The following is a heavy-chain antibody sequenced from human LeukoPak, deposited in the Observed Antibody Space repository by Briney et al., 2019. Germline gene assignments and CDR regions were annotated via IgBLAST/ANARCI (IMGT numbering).Heavy chain of an antibody. J-gene: IGHJ6*02. CDR2: IKSDGSTP. V-gene: IGHV3-74*01. Sequence: GGSLRLSCAASGFTFSSYWMHWVRQVPGKGMVSVSRIKSDGSTPSYADSVKGRFTISRDNAKNTLYLQMNSLRAEDTAVYYCARGFGMDVWGQGTTVTVSS. CDR3: ARGFGMDV. CDR1: GFTFSSYW.